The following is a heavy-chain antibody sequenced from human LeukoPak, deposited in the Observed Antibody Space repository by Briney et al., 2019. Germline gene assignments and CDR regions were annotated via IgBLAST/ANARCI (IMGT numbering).Heavy chain of an antibody. J-gene: IGHJ4*02. Sequence: GGSLRLSCAASGLTISNNYWHRVRQAPGKRLEWVSIIYANGDTLYAASVRGRFTFSRDNSKNTLYLQMNSLRAEDTAVYYCAHGGYPLTYWGQGTLVTVSS. CDR2: IYANGDT. D-gene: IGHD4-17*01. V-gene: IGHV3-66*01. CDR1: GLTISNNY. CDR3: AHGGYPLTY.